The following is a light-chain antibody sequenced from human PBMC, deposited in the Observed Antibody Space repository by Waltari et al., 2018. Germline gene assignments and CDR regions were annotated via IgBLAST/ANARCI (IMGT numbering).Light chain of an antibody. CDR1: SRDVVSYNR. Sequence: QSALTQPPSVSGSPGQSVTISCTGTSRDVVSYNRVSWYQQPPGTAPRLIIYEAIHRPSGVPDRFSGSKSGDTASLTISELQPEDEADYYCSSYTTSGTLIFGGGTTLTVL. J-gene: IGLJ2*01. V-gene: IGLV2-18*02. CDR3: SSYTTSGTLI. CDR2: EAI.